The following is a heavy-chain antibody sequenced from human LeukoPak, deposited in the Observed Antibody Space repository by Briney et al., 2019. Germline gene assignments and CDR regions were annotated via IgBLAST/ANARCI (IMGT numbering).Heavy chain of an antibody. CDR3: AKWASDNRAFDL. Sequence: VKPSQTLSLTCTVSGTSITSYHWNWIRQAPGQGPEWIGYGHYSANTKYNPPLKSRVTISVDTSKNQFSLRLSSVTAADTAVYFCAKWASDNRAFDLWGQGTLVTASS. J-gene: IGHJ4*02. CDR1: GTSITSYH. CDR2: GHYSANT. D-gene: IGHD2-8*01. V-gene: IGHV4-59*08.